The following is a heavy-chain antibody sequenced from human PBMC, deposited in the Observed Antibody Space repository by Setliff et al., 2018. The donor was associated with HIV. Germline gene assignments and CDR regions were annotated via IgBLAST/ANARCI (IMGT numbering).Heavy chain of an antibody. J-gene: IGHJ6*03. CDR1: GGSISSSSYY. D-gene: IGHD6-6*01. CDR3: ARHRIAARRPPYYYMDV. Sequence: KPSETLSLTCTVSGGSISSSSYYWGWIRQPPGKGLEWIGNIYYSGSTYYNPSLKSRVTISVDTSKSHFSLKVSSVTAADTAVYYCARHRIAARRPPYYYMDVWGKGTTVTV. CDR2: IYYSGST. V-gene: IGHV4-39*01.